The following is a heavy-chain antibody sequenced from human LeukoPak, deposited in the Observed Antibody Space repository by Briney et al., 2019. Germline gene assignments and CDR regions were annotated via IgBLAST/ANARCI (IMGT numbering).Heavy chain of an antibody. CDR3: AKDRNNGTHYTFWDY. Sequence: GGSLRLSCAASGFTFNNYAMSWARQGPGKGLEWVSAISGSGDTTYYADSVKGRFTVSRDNSKNTLYLQMSSLRAEETAVYYCAKDRNNGTHYTFWDYWSQGTLVTVSS. J-gene: IGHJ4*02. D-gene: IGHD3-3*01. CDR1: GFTFNNYA. CDR2: ISGSGDTT. V-gene: IGHV3-23*01.